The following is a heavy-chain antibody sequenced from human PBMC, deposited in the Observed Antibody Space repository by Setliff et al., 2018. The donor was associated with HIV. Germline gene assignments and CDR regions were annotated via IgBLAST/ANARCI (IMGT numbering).Heavy chain of an antibody. CDR3: AREVKIPVRGITDDAFDI. Sequence: SETLSLTCTVSGASMSSGDYYWSWIRQPPGKGLEWIGYIYYSGNSYYNPSLKSRVTLSVDTSKNQFSLKVNSVTAADTAVYYCAREVKIPVRGITDDAFDIWGQGTMVTVSS. D-gene: IGHD3-10*01. CDR2: IYYSGNS. J-gene: IGHJ3*02. CDR1: GASMSSGDYY. V-gene: IGHV4-30-4*08.